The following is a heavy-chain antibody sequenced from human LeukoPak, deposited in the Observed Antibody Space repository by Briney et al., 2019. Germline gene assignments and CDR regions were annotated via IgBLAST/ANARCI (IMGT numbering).Heavy chain of an antibody. CDR3: ARDWFDL. CDR1: GFTFSNYW. J-gene: IGHJ5*02. CDR2: INQDGSDI. Sequence: GGSLRLSCAASGFTFSNYWMNWVRQFPGKGLEWVANINQDGSDINYVGSVKGRFAISRDNGKDSLYLQMNSLRVEDTAVYYCARDWFDLWGQGTLVTVSS. V-gene: IGHV3-7*01.